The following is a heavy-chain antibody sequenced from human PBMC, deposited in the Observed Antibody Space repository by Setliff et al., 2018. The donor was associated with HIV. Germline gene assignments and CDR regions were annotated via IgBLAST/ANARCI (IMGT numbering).Heavy chain of an antibody. Sequence: PGGSLRLSCAASGFTFSSYSMRWIRQAPGKGLECVSVMYKDGSTFYADSVKGRFTTSRDNSNNVLFLQMNSLRAEDTALYYCAAGHYGAWGQGILVTVSS. CDR2: MYKDGST. D-gene: IGHD4-17*01. CDR1: GFTFSSYS. J-gene: IGHJ4*02. V-gene: IGHV3-53*01. CDR3: AAGHYGA.